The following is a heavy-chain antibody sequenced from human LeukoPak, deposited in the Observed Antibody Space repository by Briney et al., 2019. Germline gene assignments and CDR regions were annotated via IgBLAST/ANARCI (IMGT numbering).Heavy chain of an antibody. J-gene: IGHJ4*02. V-gene: IGHV3-7*01. Sequence: GGSLRLSWAASGFTFSSYWMSWVRQAPGKGLEWVANIKQDGSEKYYVDSVKGRFTISRDNAKNSLYLQMNSLRAEDTAVYYCARDWELGPTLHWGQGTLVTVSS. D-gene: IGHD1-26*01. CDR2: IKQDGSEK. CDR1: GFTFSSYW. CDR3: ARDWELGPTLH.